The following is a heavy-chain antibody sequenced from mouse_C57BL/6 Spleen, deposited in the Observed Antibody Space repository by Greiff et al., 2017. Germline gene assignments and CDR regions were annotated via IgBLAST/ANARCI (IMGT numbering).Heavy chain of an antibody. V-gene: IGHV8-12*01. D-gene: IGHD2-1*01. Sequence: QVTLKVSGPGILQSSQTLSLTCSFSGFSLSTSGMGVSWIRQPSGKGLEWLAHFYWDDDKRYNPSLKSRLTISKDTSRKQEFLKITSVDTADTATYYGALALDGNYGAYWGQGTLVTVSA. J-gene: IGHJ3*01. CDR1: GFSLSTSGMG. CDR3: ALALDGNYGAY. CDR2: FYWDDDK.